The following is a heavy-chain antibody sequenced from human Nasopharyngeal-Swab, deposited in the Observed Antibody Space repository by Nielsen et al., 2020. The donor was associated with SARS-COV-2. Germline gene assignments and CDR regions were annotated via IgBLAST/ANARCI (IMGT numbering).Heavy chain of an antibody. CDR1: GFTFSSYA. CDR3: AREDEAIAVAGTGGFDY. D-gene: IGHD6-19*01. J-gene: IGHJ4*02. V-gene: IGHV3-23*01. CDR2: ISRTSST. Sequence: GESLKISCAASGFTFSSYAMNWVRQAPGKGLEWVSAISRTSSTYYADSVKGRFTISRDNSKNTLYLQMNSLRAEDTAVYYCAREDEAIAVAGTGGFDYWGQGTLVTVSS.